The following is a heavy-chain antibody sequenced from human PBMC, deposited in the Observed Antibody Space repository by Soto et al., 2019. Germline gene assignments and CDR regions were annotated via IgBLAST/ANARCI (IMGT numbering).Heavy chain of an antibody. Sequence: ASVKVSCKVSGYSLSDLSIHWVRQAPGKGLEWMGGLDAEDGETIYAQKPQGRGTMTEDTSTDTAYMELSSLTSEDTAMYYCATLPRTIERTPAAIWSFDSWGQGTLVTV. CDR1: GYSLSDLS. D-gene: IGHD2-2*01. CDR2: LDAEDGET. V-gene: IGHV1-24*01. CDR3: ATLPRTIERTPAAIWSFDS. J-gene: IGHJ4*02.